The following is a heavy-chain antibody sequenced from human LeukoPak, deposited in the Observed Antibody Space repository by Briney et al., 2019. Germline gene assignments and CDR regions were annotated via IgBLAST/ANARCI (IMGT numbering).Heavy chain of an antibody. J-gene: IGHJ4*02. CDR2: ISGSGDNT. CDR1: GFTFSSYA. Sequence: GGSLRLSCEASGFTFSSYAMSWVRQAPGKGLEWVSTISGSGDNTYYADSVKGRFTISRDNSKNTLYLQMNSLRADDTAIYYCAKDRTYYADFANDYWGQGTLVTVSS. D-gene: IGHD4-17*01. CDR3: AKDRTYYADFANDY. V-gene: IGHV3-23*01.